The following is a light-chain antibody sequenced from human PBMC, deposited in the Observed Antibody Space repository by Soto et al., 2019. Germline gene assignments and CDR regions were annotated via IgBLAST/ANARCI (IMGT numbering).Light chain of an antibody. V-gene: IGKV1-17*01. J-gene: IGKJ1*01. CDR2: AAS. CDR1: QVIGND. Sequence: IQMTHSPSSLSASVVDLVTSSFRASQVIGNDLAWYQQKPGKAPKLLIYAASSLQSGVPSRFSGSGSGTEFTLTISGLQPDDFATYYCQHYNSYSEAFGQGTKVDIK. CDR3: QHYNSYSEA.